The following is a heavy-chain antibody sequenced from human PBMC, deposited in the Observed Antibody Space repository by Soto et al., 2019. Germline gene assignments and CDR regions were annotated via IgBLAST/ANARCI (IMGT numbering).Heavy chain of an antibody. J-gene: IGHJ1*01. Sequence: QVQLVESGGGVVQPGRSLRLSCAASGFTFSGFGMHWVRQAPGNGLDWVALVSYDGGYKFYADSVKGRFTISRDNSKNTLNLQMNSLRAEDTAVYYCAKGRYSDSSGHSSTYRPHWCQCTLVSVTS. V-gene: IGHV3-30*18. CDR3: AKGRYSDSSGHSSTYRPH. CDR1: GFTFSGFG. D-gene: IGHD3-22*01. CDR2: VSYDGGYK.